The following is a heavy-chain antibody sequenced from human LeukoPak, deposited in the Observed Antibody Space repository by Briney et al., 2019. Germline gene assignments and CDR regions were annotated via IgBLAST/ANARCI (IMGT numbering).Heavy chain of an antibody. V-gene: IGHV1-18*01. CDR1: GYTFTSYG. D-gene: IGHD3-22*01. Sequence: ASVKVSCKASGYTFTSYGISWVRQAPGQGHKWMGWISAYNGNTNYAQKLKGRVTMTTDTSTSTAYMEVRSVRSDDTAVYSGARYFKRFTRIVETFDYWGQGTLVTVSS. J-gene: IGHJ4*02. CDR3: ARYFKRFTRIVETFDY. CDR2: ISAYNGNT.